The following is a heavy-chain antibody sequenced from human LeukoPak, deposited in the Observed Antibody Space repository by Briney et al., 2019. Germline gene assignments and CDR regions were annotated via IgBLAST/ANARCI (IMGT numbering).Heavy chain of an antibody. D-gene: IGHD3-10*01. J-gene: IGHJ4*02. CDR3: TISAPGKRYFDN. CDR1: GXTFSNYW. V-gene: IGHV3-74*03. Sequence: SGXTFSNYWMYGVRQAPGEGLVCGSRINTDGSSTSYADSVTGGFTISRDDAKNTLYLQMNSLRTEDTAVYYCTISAPGKRYFDNWGQGALVTVSS. CDR2: INTDGSST.